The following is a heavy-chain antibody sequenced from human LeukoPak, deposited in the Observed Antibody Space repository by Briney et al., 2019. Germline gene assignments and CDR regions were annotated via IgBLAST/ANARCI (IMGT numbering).Heavy chain of an antibody. D-gene: IGHD1-26*01. V-gene: IGHV7-4-1*02. CDR1: VYTFSSYT. CDR2: INTNTGNP. J-gene: IGHJ4*02. Sequence: ASVKVSCKASVYTFSSYTMNWVRQAPGQGLEWMGWINTNTGNPTYAQDYTGRFVFSLDTSVSTTYLQISRLKAEDTAVYYCASGPSYSGSNEYFDSWGQGTLVTVSS. CDR3: ASGPSYSGSNEYFDS.